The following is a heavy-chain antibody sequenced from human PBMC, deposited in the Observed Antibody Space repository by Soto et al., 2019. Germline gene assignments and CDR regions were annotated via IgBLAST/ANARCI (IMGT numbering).Heavy chain of an antibody. D-gene: IGHD6-19*01. CDR3: ASHQDSSGWYWENY. J-gene: IGHJ4*02. Sequence: SETLSLTCAVYGGSFSGYYRSWIRQPPGKGLEWIGEINHSGSTNYNPSLKSRVTISVDTSKNQFSLKLSSVTAADTAVYYCASHQDSSGWYWENYWGQGTLVTVSS. CDR2: INHSGST. V-gene: IGHV4-34*01. CDR1: GGSFSGYY.